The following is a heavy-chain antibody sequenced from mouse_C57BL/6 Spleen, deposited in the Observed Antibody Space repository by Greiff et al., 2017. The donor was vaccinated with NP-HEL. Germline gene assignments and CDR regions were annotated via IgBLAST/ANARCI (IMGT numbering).Heavy chain of an antibody. CDR3: ASLRRFYAMDY. Sequence: VQLQQSGPELVKPGASVKISCKASGYSFTGYYMNWVKQSPETSLEWIGEINPSTGGTTYNQKFKAKATLTVDKSSSTAYMQLKSLTSEDSAVYYCASLRRFYAMDYWGQGTSVTVSS. CDR1: GYSFTGYY. CDR2: INPSTGGT. V-gene: IGHV1-42*01. J-gene: IGHJ4*01.